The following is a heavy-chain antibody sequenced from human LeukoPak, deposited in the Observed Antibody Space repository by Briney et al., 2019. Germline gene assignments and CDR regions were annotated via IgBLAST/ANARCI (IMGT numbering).Heavy chain of an antibody. CDR3: ARHYVGITVAGLATLYFDY. D-gene: IGHD6-19*01. CDR2: INHSGST. V-gene: IGHV4-34*01. J-gene: IGHJ4*02. Sequence: SETLSLTCAVYGGSFSGYYWSWIRQPPGKGLEWIGEINHSGSTNYNPSLKSRVTISVDTSKKQSSLKLSSVTAADTAVYYCARHYVGITVAGLATLYFDYWGQGTLVTVSS. CDR1: GGSFSGYY.